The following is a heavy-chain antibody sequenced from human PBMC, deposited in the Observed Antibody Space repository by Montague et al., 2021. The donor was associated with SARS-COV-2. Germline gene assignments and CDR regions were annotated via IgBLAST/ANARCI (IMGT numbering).Heavy chain of an antibody. CDR3: ARKTAVFGGAL. CDR2: IKGDSTET. Sequence: SLRLSCAASGFSFSAYWMTRVRQAPGKGLEWLASIKGDSTETYYGYSARDRFIISRDNAEKSLSLQMNNLRADDTAVYYCARKTAVFGGALWGPGTLVRVSA. CDR1: GFSFSAYW. J-gene: IGHJ4*02. V-gene: IGHV3-7*01. D-gene: IGHD3-3*01.